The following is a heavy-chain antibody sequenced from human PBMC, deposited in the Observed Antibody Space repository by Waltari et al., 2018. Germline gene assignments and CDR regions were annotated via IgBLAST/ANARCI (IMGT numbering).Heavy chain of an antibody. J-gene: IGHJ3*02. V-gene: IGHV1-69*01. D-gene: IGHD1-1*01. Sequence: QVQLVQSGAEVKKPGSSVKVSCKASGGTFSSYAISWVRQAPGQGLEWWGGSIPMFGTANDAPKCQGRVTITADESTSTAYRELSSLRSEDTAVYYCAREQRPRGAFDIWGQGTMVTVSS. CDR3: AREQRPRGAFDI. CDR1: GGTFSSYA. CDR2: SIPMFGTA.